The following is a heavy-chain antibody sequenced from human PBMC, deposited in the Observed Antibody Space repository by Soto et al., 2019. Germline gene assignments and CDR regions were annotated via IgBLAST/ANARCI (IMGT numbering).Heavy chain of an antibody. D-gene: IGHD5-18*01. CDR3: ARHQAMEHYYYYYGMDV. V-gene: IGHV4-39*01. J-gene: IGHJ6*02. Sequence: SETLSLTCTVSGGSISSSSYYWGWIRQPPGKGLEWIGSIYYSGSTYYNPSLKSRVTISVDTSKNQFSLKLSSVTAADTAVYYCARHQAMEHYYYYYGMDVWGQGTTVTVSS. CDR2: IYYSGST. CDR1: GGSISSSSYY.